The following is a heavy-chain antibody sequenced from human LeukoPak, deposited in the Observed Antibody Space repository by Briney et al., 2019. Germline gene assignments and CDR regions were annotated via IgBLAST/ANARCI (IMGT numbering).Heavy chain of an antibody. CDR2: ISSSSSTI. V-gene: IGHV3-48*04. D-gene: IGHD6-19*01. CDR3: ARCQEVDGWYRGSWFDP. J-gene: IGHJ5*02. Sequence: PGGSLRLSCAASGFTFSSYSMNWVRQAPGKGLEWVSYISSSSSTIYYADSVKGRFTISRDNAKNSLYLQMNSLRAEDTAVYYCARCQEVDGWYRGSWFDPWGQGTLVTVSS. CDR1: GFTFSSYS.